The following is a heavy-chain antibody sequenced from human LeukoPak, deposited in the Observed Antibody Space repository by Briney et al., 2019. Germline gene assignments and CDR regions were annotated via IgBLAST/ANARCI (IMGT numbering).Heavy chain of an antibody. V-gene: IGHV4-39*07. D-gene: IGHD3-22*01. J-gene: IGHJ5*02. CDR2: IYYSGST. Sequence: SETLSLTCTVSGGSISSSSYYWGWIRQPPGKGLEWIGSIYYSGSTYYNPSLKSRVTISVDTSKNQFSLKLSSVTAADTAVYYCARDGSSGYHNWFDPWGQGTLVTVSS. CDR1: GGSISSSSYY. CDR3: ARDGSSGYHNWFDP.